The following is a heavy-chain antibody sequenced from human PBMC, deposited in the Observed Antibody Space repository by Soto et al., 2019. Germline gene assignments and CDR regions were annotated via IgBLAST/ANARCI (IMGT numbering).Heavy chain of an antibody. CDR3: AKDVITMVRGANDAFDI. D-gene: IGHD3-10*01. CDR1: GFTFSSYA. CDR2: ISGSGGST. Sequence: PGGSLRLSCAASGFTFSSYAMSWVRQAPGKGLEWVSAISGSGGSTYYADSVKGRFTISRDNSKNTLYLQMNSLRAEDTAVYYCAKDVITMVRGANDAFDIWGQGTMVTVSS. J-gene: IGHJ3*02. V-gene: IGHV3-23*01.